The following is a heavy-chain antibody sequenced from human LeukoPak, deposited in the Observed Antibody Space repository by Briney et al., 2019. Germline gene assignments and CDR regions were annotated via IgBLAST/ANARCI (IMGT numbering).Heavy chain of an antibody. V-gene: IGHV3-30*02. CDR3: AKDAWEVGATSEIDY. CDR2: IRYDGSDK. CDR1: GFIFGSYG. D-gene: IGHD1-26*01. Sequence: GGSRRLSCATSGFIFGSYGIHWVRQAPGKGLEWVAFIRYDGSDKYYADSVKGRFTIFRDNSKNKVYLQMNSLRAEDTAVYYCAKDAWEVGATSEIDYWGQGTLVTVSS. J-gene: IGHJ4*02.